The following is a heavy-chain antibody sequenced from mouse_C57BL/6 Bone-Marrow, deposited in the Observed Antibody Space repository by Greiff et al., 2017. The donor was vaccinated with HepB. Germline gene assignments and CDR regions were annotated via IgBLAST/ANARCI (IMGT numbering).Heavy chain of an antibody. J-gene: IGHJ4*01. D-gene: IGHD1-1*01. CDR3: ARRSTVAYYAMDY. CDR2: ISSGGSYT. CDR1: GFTFSSYG. V-gene: IGHV5-6*02. Sequence: EVMLVESGGDLVKPGGSLKLSCAASGFTFSSYGMSWVRQTPDKRLEWVATISSGGSYTYYPDSVKGRFTISRDNAKNTLYLQMSSLKSEDTAMYYCARRSTVAYYAMDYWGQGTSVTVSS.